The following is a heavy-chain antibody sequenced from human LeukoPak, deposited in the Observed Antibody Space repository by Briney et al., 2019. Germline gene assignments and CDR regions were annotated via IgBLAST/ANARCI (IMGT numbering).Heavy chain of an antibody. D-gene: IGHD3-22*01. CDR1: GFTFGYFA. J-gene: IGHJ4*02. CDR3: TRARATYYYDSSGYM. CDR2: IRSKTYGGTT. V-gene: IGHV3-49*04. Sequence: GGSLRLSCTASGFTFGYFAMRWVRQAPGKGLDWVGFIRSKTYGGTTEYAASVKGRFTISRDDSKSVAYLHMNNLKTEDTAVYYCTRARATYYYDSSGYMGGQGTLVTVSS.